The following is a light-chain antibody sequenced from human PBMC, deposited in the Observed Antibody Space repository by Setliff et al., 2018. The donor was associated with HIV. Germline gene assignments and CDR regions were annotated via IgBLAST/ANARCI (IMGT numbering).Light chain of an antibody. CDR3: SSYTSSSIYV. J-gene: IGLJ1*01. CDR1: SSDVGGYNY. CDR2: DVS. V-gene: IGLV2-14*03. Sequence: QSVLAQPASVSGSPGQSITISCTGSSSDVGGYNYVSWYQQHPGKAPKLMIYDVSQRPSGVSDRFSGSKSGITASLTISGLQADDEADYYCSSYTSSSIYVFGTGTKVTVL.